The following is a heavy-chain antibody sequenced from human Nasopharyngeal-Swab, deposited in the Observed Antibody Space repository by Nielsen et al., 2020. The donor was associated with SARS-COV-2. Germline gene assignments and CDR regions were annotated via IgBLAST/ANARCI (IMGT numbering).Heavy chain of an antibody. J-gene: IGHJ4*01. Sequence: ASVQVSCKVSAYTLTELSMLWVRQAPGKGLEWMGGFDPEDGETIYAPKFQGSVTMTEDTSTDTAYMVLSSLRSKDAAVYYCATSFGIAAAAPPYYWGHGTLVTVSS. CDR1: AYTLTELS. CDR3: ATSFGIAAAAPPYY. CDR2: FDPEDGET. V-gene: IGHV1-24*01. D-gene: IGHD6-13*01.